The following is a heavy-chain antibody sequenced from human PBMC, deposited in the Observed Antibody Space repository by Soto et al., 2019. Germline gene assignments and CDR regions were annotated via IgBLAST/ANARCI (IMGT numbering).Heavy chain of an antibody. Sequence: SETLSLTCTVSGGSISSSSYYWGWIRQPPGKGLEWIGSIYYSGSTYYNPSLKSRVTISVDTSKNQSSLKLSSVTAADTAVYYCASGDSSGYYYEGVFDYWGQGTLVTVSS. V-gene: IGHV4-39*01. CDR1: GGSISSSSYY. CDR2: IYYSGST. CDR3: ASGDSSGYYYEGVFDY. J-gene: IGHJ4*02. D-gene: IGHD3-22*01.